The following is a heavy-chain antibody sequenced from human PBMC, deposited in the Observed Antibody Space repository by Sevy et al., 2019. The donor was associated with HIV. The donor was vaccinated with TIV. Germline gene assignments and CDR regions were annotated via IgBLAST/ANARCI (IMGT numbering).Heavy chain of an antibody. D-gene: IGHD6-19*01. CDR1: GFTFSSYS. J-gene: IGHJ4*02. CDR2: ISRSSSTI. V-gene: IGHV3-48*01. Sequence: GGSLRLSCAASGFTFSSYSMNWVRQAPGKGLEWVSYISRSSSTIYYVDSVKGRFTISRDNAKNSLYLQTNSLRAEDTDVYYWARSPPYSSGWYGIDYWGQGTLVTVSS. CDR3: ARSPPYSSGWYGIDY.